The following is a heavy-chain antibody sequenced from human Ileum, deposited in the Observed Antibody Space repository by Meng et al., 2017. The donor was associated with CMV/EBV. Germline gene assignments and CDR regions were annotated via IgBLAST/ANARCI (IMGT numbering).Heavy chain of an antibody. D-gene: IGHD6-19*01. V-gene: IGHV4-4*07. CDR1: DGSISYYY. CDR3: ARAEADTGNFEY. Sequence: QVQLKESGTGLVKPSETLSLTCTVTDGSISYYYWSWIRQSADKGLEWIGRISSSGSINYNPSLESRLTLSVDTSKKQLSLKLSSVTAADTAVYYCARAEADTGNFEYWGQGTLVTVSS. CDR2: ISSSGSI. J-gene: IGHJ4*02.